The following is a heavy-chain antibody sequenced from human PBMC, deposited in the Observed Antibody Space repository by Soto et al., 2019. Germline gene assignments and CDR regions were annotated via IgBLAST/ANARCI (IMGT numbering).Heavy chain of an antibody. CDR2: FNPTSGST. D-gene: IGHD6-13*01. CDR1: GYTLLNYY. CDR3: ARDLAAGDY. J-gene: IGHJ4*02. V-gene: IGHV1-46*01. Sequence: GGPVKGSSQASGYTLLNYYINLVRQAPGQGLEWMGIFNPTSGSTNYAQKFQGRVTLTMDTSTRTVYMELSSLRFDDTAVYYCARDLAAGDYWGQGTLVTVSS.